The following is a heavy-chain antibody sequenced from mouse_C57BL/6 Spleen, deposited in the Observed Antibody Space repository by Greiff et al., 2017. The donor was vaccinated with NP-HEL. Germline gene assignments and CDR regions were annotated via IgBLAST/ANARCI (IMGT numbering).Heavy chain of an antibody. D-gene: IGHD2-4*01. Sequence: QVQLQQPGAELVKPGASVKLSCKASGYTFTSYWMHWVKQRPGQGLEWIGMIHPNSGSTNYNEKFKSKATLTVDKSSSTAYMQLSSLTSEDSAVYYCARSMITTDSYYFDYWGQGTTLTVSS. V-gene: IGHV1-64*01. CDR1: GYTFTSYW. CDR3: ARSMITTDSYYFDY. CDR2: IHPNSGST. J-gene: IGHJ2*01.